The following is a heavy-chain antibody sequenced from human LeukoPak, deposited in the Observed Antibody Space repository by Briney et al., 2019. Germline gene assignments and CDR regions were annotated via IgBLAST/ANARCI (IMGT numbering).Heavy chain of an antibody. CDR2: IKSDGTTT. V-gene: IGHV3-74*01. Sequence: PGGSLRLSCAASGFTFSSYWMHWVRQAPGKGLVWVSRIKSDGTTTDYADSVKGRFTISRDNAKNTLYLQMNSLRAEDTAVYYCARFPDSGNYLPFGHWGHGTLVTASS. CDR3: ARFPDSGNYLPFGH. J-gene: IGHJ4*01. D-gene: IGHD1-26*01. CDR1: GFTFSSYW.